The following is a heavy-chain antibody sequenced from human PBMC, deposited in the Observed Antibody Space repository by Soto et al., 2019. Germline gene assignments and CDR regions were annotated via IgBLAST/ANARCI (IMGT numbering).Heavy chain of an antibody. CDR1: GFTFSRFE. CDR3: TRAAWLPYLSFY. V-gene: IGHV3-48*03. J-gene: IGHJ4*02. D-gene: IGHD5-18*01. CDR2: ISSSGSTA. Sequence: GCLLLSCSASGFTFSRFELHWVRQAPGKGLEWISYISSSGSTAYYASSVEVRFTISRDNGNNSVYLQMDSPRAEDTALYYCTRAAWLPYLSFYWGQGALVTVYS.